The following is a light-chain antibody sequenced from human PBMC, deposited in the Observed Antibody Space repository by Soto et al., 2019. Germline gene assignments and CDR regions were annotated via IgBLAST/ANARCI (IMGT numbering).Light chain of an antibody. J-gene: IGLJ2*01. CDR3: QSYDNRLSGSVV. CDR2: EVS. Sequence: QSALTQPASVSGSPGQSITISCTGTSSDVGGYNYVSWYQQYPGKAPKLIIYEVSNRPSGVPNRFSGSKSGNTASLTIAGLQAEDEADFYCQSYDNRLSGSVVFGGGTKVTVL. CDR1: SSDVGGYNY. V-gene: IGLV2-14*01.